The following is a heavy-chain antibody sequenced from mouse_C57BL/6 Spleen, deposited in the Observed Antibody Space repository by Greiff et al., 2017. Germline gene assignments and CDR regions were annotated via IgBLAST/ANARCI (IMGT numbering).Heavy chain of an antibody. D-gene: IGHD1-1*01. V-gene: IGHV1-26*01. CDR3: ARCYYGSSPYFDY. CDR2: INPNNGGT. Sequence: VQLKQSGPELVKPGASVKISCKASGYTFTDYYMNWVKQSHGKSLEWIGDINPNNGGTSYNQKFKGKATLTVDKSSSTAYMELRSLPSEDSAVYYCARCYYGSSPYFDYWGQGTTLTVSS. J-gene: IGHJ2*01. CDR1: GYTFTDYY.